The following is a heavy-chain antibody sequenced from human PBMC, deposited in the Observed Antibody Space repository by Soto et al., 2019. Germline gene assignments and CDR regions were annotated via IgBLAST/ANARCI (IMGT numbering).Heavy chain of an antibody. D-gene: IGHD3-3*01. J-gene: IGHJ6*02. CDR2: ISAYNGNT. V-gene: IGHV1-18*04. CDR3: AYSQFPFGAVDYGMDV. Sequence: GASVKVSCKASGYTFTSYGISWVRQAPGQGLEWMGWISAYNGNTNYAQKLQGRVTMTTDTSTSTAYMELRSLRSDDTAVYYCAYSQFPFGAVDYGMDVWGQGTTVTVSS. CDR1: GYTFTSYG.